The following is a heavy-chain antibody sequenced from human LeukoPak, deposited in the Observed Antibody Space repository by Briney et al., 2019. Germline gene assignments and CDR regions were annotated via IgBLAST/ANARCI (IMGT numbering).Heavy chain of an antibody. J-gene: IGHJ6*02. CDR1: GGSISNRSYY. D-gene: IGHD4-11*01. CDR3: ARDLIYSNYGGYYYGMDV. Sequence: SETLSLTCAVSGGSISNRSYYWGWIRQPPGKGLEWIGYIYYSGSTNYNPSLKSRVTISVDTSKNQFSLKLSSVTAADTAVYYCARDLIYSNYGGYYYGMDVWGQGTTVTVSS. V-gene: IGHV4-61*01. CDR2: IYYSGST.